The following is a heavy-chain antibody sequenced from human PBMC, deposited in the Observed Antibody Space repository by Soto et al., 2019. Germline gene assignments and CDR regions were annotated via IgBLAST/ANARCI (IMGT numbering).Heavy chain of an antibody. CDR2: ISGSGGST. D-gene: IGHD2-2*02. CDR3: AKEGCSSTSCYTH. CDR1: GVTFSSYA. J-gene: IGHJ4*02. Sequence: RGSLRLSCEASGVTFSSYAMSWVRQAPGKGLEWVSAISGSGGSTYYADSVKGRFTISRDNSKNTLYLQMNSLRAEDTAVYYCAKEGCSSTSCYTHWGQGTLVTVSS. V-gene: IGHV3-23*01.